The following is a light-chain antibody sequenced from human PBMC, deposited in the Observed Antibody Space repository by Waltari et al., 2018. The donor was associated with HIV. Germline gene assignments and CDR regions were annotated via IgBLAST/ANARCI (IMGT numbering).Light chain of an antibody. J-gene: IGKJ2*01. CDR3: QQSYAIPYT. Sequence: DIQMTQSPSSLSASVGDRVTITCRASQDINNRVNWYQQKPGRAPRLLISAASSLQTGVPSRFSGSGYGTHFSLTINSPQPEDVAHYYCQQSYAIPYTFGQGTKVE. CDR2: AAS. CDR1: QDINNR. V-gene: IGKV1-39*01.